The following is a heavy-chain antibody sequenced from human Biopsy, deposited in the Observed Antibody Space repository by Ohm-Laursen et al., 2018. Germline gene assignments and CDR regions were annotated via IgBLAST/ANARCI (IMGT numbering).Heavy chain of an antibody. V-gene: IGHV4-39*01. CDR3: ARHPTGFWFDP. J-gene: IGHJ5*02. Sequence: GTLSLTWTVSGGSISSSTTYYWAWLRQPPGKGLEWIGSIYNTETTFYNPSLKSRVTISVNTSTNQFSLKVSSVTAADTALYFCARHPTGFWFDPWGHGTLVTVSS. CDR1: GGSISSSTTYY. CDR2: IYNTETT.